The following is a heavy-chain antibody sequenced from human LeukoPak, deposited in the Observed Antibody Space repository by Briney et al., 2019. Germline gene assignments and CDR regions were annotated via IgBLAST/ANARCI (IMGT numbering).Heavy chain of an antibody. V-gene: IGHV4-4*07. CDR3: ARGSRDYDFWSGYKPYYYYYMDV. CDR1: GGSISSYY. D-gene: IGHD3-3*01. J-gene: IGHJ6*03. Sequence: SETLSLTCTVSGGSISSYYWSWIRQPAGKGLEWIGRIYTSGSTNYNPSLKSRVTISVDTSKNQFSLKLSSVTAADTAVYYCARGSRDYDFWSGYKPYYYYYMDVWGKGTTVTVSS. CDR2: IYTSGST.